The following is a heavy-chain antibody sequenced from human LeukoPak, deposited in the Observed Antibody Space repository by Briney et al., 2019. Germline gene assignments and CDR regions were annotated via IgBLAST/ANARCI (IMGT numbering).Heavy chain of an antibody. J-gene: IGHJ5*02. Sequence: SENLSLTCAVSGDSVTNRNYLWGWIRQPPGKGLEWIGNVDNDGRTYYDPSLRGRVTISLDTSKNHFSLNLNFVSDADTAIYYCARYSRVFGWFDPWGRGTLVTVSS. CDR1: GDSVTNRNYL. CDR3: ARYSRVFGWFDP. V-gene: IGHV4-39*02. D-gene: IGHD4-11*01. CDR2: VDNDGRT.